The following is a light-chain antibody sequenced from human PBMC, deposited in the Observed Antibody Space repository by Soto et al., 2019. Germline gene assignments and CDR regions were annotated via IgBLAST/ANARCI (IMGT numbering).Light chain of an antibody. J-gene: IGKJ1*01. CDR1: QSLTATY. V-gene: IGKV3-20*01. CDR2: STS. CDR3: QQYRRSVWT. Sequence: EIVLAQSPATLSLSPGEKATLSCRASQSLTATYSAWYQQKPGQPPRLLIHSTSVRATGIPDRFVGSGSGTDFTLTISRLEPEDFAVYYCQQYRRSVWTFGQGPRV.